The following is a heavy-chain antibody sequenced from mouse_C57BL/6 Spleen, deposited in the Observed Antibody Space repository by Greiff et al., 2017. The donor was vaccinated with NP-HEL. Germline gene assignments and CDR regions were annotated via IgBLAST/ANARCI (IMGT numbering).Heavy chain of an antibody. J-gene: IGHJ2*01. CDR1: GYTFTSYD. D-gene: IGHD1-1*01. Sequence: VQLQQSGPELVKPGASVKLSCKASGYTFTSYDINWVKQRPGQGLEWIGWIYPRDGSTKYNEKFKGKATLTVDTSSSTAYMELHSLTSEDSAVYVCARGITTVVAPFDYWGQGTTLTGSS. CDR3: ARGITTVVAPFDY. V-gene: IGHV1-85*01. CDR2: IYPRDGST.